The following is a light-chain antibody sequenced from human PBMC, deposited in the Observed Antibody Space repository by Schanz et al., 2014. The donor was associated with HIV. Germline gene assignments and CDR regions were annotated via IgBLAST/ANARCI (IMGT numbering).Light chain of an antibody. CDR1: QSIATY. V-gene: IGKV3-15*01. CDR2: DAS. J-gene: IGKJ2*01. Sequence: EIVMTQSPATLSVSPGESATLSCRASQSIATYLAWFQQKPGQAPNLLIYDASTRATGIPARFSGSGSGTEFTLTISSLQPDDFATYYCQQYHYWPPTFGQGTKLEIK. CDR3: QQYHYWPPT.